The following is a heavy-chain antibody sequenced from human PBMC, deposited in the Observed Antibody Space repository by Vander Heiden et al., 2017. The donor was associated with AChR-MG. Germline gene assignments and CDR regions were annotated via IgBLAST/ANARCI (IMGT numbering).Heavy chain of an antibody. CDR1: GGSISSSSYY. Sequence: QLQLQESGPGLVKPSETLSLTCTVSGGSISSSSYYWGWIRQPPGKGLEWIGSIYYSGSTYYNPSLKSRVTISVDTSKNQFSLKLSSVTAADTAVYYCASATTYYYDSSGYFPPYFQHWGQGTLVTVSS. D-gene: IGHD3-22*01. J-gene: IGHJ1*01. CDR2: IYYSGST. CDR3: ASATTYYYDSSGYFPPYFQH. V-gene: IGHV4-39*01.